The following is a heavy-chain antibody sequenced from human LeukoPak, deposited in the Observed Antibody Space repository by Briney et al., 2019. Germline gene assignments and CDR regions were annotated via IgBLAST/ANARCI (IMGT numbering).Heavy chain of an antibody. V-gene: IGHV4-34*01. D-gene: IGHD4-17*01. CDR1: GGSFSGYY. CDR2: INHSGST. Sequence: SETLSLTCAVYGGSFSGYYWSWIRQPPGKGLEWIGEINHSGSTNYNPSLKIRVTISVDTSKNQFSLKLSSVTAADTAVYYCARGDYGDYFDYWGQGTLVTVSS. CDR3: ARGDYGDYFDY. J-gene: IGHJ4*02.